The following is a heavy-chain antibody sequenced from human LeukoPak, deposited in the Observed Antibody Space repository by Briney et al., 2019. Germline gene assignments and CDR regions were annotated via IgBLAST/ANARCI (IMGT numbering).Heavy chain of an antibody. Sequence: ASVKVSCKASGYTFTSYAMHWVRQAPGQRLEWMGWINPGNGNTKYSQKFQGRVTITRDTSASTAYMELSSLRSEDTAVYYCARSLHYYGSGSPPVAWFDPWGQGTLVTVSS. J-gene: IGHJ5*02. D-gene: IGHD3-10*01. V-gene: IGHV1-3*01. CDR3: ARSLHYYGSGSPPVAWFDP. CDR1: GYTFTSYA. CDR2: INPGNGNT.